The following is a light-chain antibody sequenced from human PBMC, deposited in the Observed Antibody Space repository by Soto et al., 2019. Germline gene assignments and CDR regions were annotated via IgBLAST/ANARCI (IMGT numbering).Light chain of an antibody. V-gene: IGKV2-28*01. CDR1: QSLLHSNGYTY. CDR2: MGS. J-gene: IGKJ5*01. Sequence: EIVLTQSPLALPVTPGEPASISCRSNQSLLHSNGYTYLDWFQQKPGHSPQLLIYMGSNRASGVPDRFSGSGSGTDFTLKISRVEAEDVGVYYCMQALQTITFGQGTRLEIK. CDR3: MQALQTIT.